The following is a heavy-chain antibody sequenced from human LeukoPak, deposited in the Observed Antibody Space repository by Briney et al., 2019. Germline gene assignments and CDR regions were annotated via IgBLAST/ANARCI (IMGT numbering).Heavy chain of an antibody. CDR2: IRSKANNYAT. J-gene: IGHJ3*02. CDR1: GFTFSGSA. CDR3: TRHGMTTVTHDAFDI. V-gene: IGHV3-73*01. D-gene: IGHD4-17*01. Sequence: GGSLRLSCAASGFTFSGSAMHWVRQASGKGLEWVGRIRSKANNYATAYAASVKGRFTISRDDSKNTAYLQMNSLKTEDTAVYYCTRHGMTTVTHDAFDIWGQGTMVTVSS.